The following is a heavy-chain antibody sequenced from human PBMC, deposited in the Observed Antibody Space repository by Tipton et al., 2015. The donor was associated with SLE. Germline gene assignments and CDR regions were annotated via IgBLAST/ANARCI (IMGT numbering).Heavy chain of an antibody. Sequence: RSLRLSCAASGFTFSSYAMHWVRQAPGKGLEWVAVISYDGSNKYYADSVKGRFTISRDNSKNTLYLQMNSLRAEDTAVYYCARDKASLDYGSGSYSNFDYWGQGTLVTVSS. CDR2: ISYDGSNK. D-gene: IGHD3-10*01. V-gene: IGHV3-30*04. CDR1: GFTFSSYA. CDR3: ARDKASLDYGSGSYSNFDY. J-gene: IGHJ4*02.